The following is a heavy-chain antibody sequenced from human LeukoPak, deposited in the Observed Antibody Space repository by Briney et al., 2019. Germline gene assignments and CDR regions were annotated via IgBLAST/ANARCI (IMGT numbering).Heavy chain of an antibody. Sequence: GESLKISCKGSGCSFTTYWIGWVRQMPGKGLEWMGIIYPGDSDTRYSPSFQGQVSISVDKSISTAYLQWSSLKASDTAMYYCARSYYYASGSYYRLDYWGQGTLVTVSS. V-gene: IGHV5-51*01. D-gene: IGHD3-10*01. CDR2: IYPGDSDT. CDR3: ARSYYYASGSYYRLDY. CDR1: GCSFTTYW. J-gene: IGHJ4*02.